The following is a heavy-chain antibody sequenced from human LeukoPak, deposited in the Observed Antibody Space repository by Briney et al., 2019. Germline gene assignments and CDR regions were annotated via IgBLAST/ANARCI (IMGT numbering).Heavy chain of an antibody. CDR1: GFTFSTYA. V-gene: IGHV3-30*04. D-gene: IGHD1-1*01. J-gene: IGHJ4*02. Sequence: GGSLRLSCAASGFTFSTYAMHWVRQAPGKGLEWAALISYDGSNKYYADSVKGRFTISRDNSKNTLYLQMNSLRAEDTAVYYCAKDVGDTGDYWGQGTLVTVSS. CDR3: AKDVGDTGDY. CDR2: ISYDGSNK.